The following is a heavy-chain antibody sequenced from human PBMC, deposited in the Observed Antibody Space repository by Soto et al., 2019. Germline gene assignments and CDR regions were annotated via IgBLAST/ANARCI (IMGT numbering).Heavy chain of an antibody. V-gene: IGHV3-11*06. CDR1: GFTFSDYY. J-gene: IGHJ3*02. D-gene: IGHD3-10*01. CDR2: ISSSSSYT. CDR3: ARLGVNDAFDI. Sequence: RGSLRLSCAASGFTFSDYYMSWIRQAPGKGLEWVSYISSSSSYTNYADSVKGRFTISRDNAKNSLYLQMNSLRAEDTAVYYCARLGVNDAFDIWGQGTMVTVSS.